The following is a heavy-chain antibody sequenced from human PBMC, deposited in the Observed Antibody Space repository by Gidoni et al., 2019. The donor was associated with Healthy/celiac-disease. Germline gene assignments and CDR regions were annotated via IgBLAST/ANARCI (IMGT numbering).Heavy chain of an antibody. CDR1: GLTFSSYG. J-gene: IGHJ5*02. Sequence: QVQLVASGGGVVQPGRSLRLSCAASGLTFSSYGMHWVRQAPGKGLEWVAVIWYDGSNKYYADSVKGRVTISRDNSKNTLYLQMNSLRAEDTAVYYCARDFTSGSWFDPWGQGTLVTVSS. D-gene: IGHD3-10*01. CDR3: ARDFTSGSWFDP. CDR2: IWYDGSNK. V-gene: IGHV3-33*01.